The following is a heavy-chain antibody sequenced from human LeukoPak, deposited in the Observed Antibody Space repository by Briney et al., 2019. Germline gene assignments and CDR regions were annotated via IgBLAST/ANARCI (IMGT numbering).Heavy chain of an antibody. CDR2: IRYDGSNK. Sequence: GGSLRLSCAASGFTFSSYGMHWVRQAPGKGLEWVAFIRYDGSNKYYADSVKGRFTISRDNSKNTLYLQMDSLRAEDTAVYYCAKDHHSGSYWDYFDYWGQGTLVTVSS. V-gene: IGHV3-30*02. CDR3: AKDHHSGSYWDYFDY. CDR1: GFTFSSYG. J-gene: IGHJ4*02. D-gene: IGHD1-26*01.